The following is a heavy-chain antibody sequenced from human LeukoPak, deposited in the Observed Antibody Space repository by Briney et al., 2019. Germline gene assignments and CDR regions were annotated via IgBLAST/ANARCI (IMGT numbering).Heavy chain of an antibody. J-gene: IGHJ4*02. Sequence: SETLSLTCAVSGGSISSSNWWSWVRQPPGKGLEWIGEIYHSGSTNYNPSLKSRVTISVDKSKNQFSLKLSSVTAADTAVYYCARDTYYYDSSGYQNFDYWGQGTLVTVSS. CDR2: IYHSGST. CDR3: ARDTYYYDSSGYQNFDY. D-gene: IGHD3-22*01. CDR1: GGSISSSNW. V-gene: IGHV4-4*02.